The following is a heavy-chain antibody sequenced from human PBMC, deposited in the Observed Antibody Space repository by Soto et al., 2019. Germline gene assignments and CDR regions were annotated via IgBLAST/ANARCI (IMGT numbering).Heavy chain of an antibody. V-gene: IGHV1-69*13. CDR3: ARDRVFYDSSGEKTPPSP. D-gene: IGHD3-22*01. Sequence: SVKVSCKASGGTFSSYAISWVRQAPGQGLEWMGGIIPIFGTANYAQKFQGRVTITADESTSTAYMELSSLRSEDTAVYYCARDRVFYDSSGEKTPPSPWGQGTLVTVS. CDR1: GGTFSSYA. CDR2: IIPIFGTA. J-gene: IGHJ5*02.